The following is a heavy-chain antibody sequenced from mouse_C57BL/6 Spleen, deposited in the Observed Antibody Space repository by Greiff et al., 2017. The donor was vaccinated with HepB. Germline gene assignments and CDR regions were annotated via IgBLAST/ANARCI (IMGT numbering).Heavy chain of an antibody. V-gene: IGHV5-17*01. J-gene: IGHJ3*01. D-gene: IGHD2-12*01. CDR1: GFTFSDYG. Sequence: EVQLVESGGGLVKPGGSLKLSCAASGFTFSDYGMHWVRQAPEKGLEWVAYISSGSSTIYYADTVKGRFTFSRDNPKNTLFLQMTSMRSEDTAMYYCARHNYDEGFAYWGQGTLVTVSA. CDR2: ISSGSSTI. CDR3: ARHNYDEGFAY.